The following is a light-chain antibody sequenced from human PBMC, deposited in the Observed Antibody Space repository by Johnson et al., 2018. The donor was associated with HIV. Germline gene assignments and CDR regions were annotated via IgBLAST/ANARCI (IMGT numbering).Light chain of an antibody. CDR3: GTWDNSLNVYV. Sequence: QSVLTQPPSMSAVPGQRVTISCSGSSSNIGNNYVSWYQQLPHTAPKLLISDNDKRPSGIPDRFSGSKSGASATLDITGLQPGDEADYYCGTWDNSLNVYVFGTGTKVTVL. V-gene: IGLV1-51*01. J-gene: IGLJ1*01. CDR1: SSNIGNNY. CDR2: DND.